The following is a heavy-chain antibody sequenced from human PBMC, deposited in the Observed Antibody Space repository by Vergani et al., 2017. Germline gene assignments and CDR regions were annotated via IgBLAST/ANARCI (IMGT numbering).Heavy chain of an antibody. Sequence: QMQLQESGPGLVKPSETLSLSCTVSGDSISTSSYAWGWIRQPPGKTLEWIGTVFYGGRTSYNPSLKSRVTLSLDTSKKQISLHLTSVTAADTAVYYCARHISVVRPSSMTAFDYWGLGTLVTVSS. J-gene: IGHJ4*02. V-gene: IGHV4-39*01. CDR3: ARHISVVRPSSMTAFDY. D-gene: IGHD2-21*01. CDR2: VFYGGRT. CDR1: GDSISTSSYA.